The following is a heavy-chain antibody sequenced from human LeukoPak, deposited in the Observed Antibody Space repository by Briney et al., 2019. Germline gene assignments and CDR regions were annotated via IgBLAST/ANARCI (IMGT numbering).Heavy chain of an antibody. V-gene: IGHV3-23*01. CDR3: AKGREAVAGPFDY. D-gene: IGHD6-19*01. Sequence: GGSLRLSCAASGFTVSSNYMSWVRQAPGEGLEWVSAISGSGGSTYYADSVKGRFTISRDNSKNTLYLQMNSLRAEDTAVYYCAKGREAVAGPFDYWGQGTLVTVSS. J-gene: IGHJ4*02. CDR2: ISGSGGST. CDR1: GFTVSSNY.